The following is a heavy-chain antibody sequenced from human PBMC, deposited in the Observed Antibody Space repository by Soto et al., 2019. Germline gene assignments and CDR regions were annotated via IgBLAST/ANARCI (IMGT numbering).Heavy chain of an antibody. J-gene: IGHJ4*02. CDR2: FSGGRDTT. V-gene: IGHV3-23*01. CDR1: GFTFSSYA. CDR3: AKATSATCTGSICYSFDY. Sequence: VQLLESGGGLVQPGGSLRLSCVASGFTFSSYAMRWVRQAPGQRLEWVATFSGGRDTTWHADSVKGRFTVSRDSSKNTLSLQMNSLRPEDTALYYCAKATSATCTGSICYSFDYGGQGTLVTVSS. D-gene: IGHD2-8*02.